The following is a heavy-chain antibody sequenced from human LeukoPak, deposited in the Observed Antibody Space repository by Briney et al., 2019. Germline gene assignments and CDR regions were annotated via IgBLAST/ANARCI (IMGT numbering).Heavy chain of an antibody. V-gene: IGHV1-69*05. CDR1: GGTFSSYA. CDR3: ASGRSGYYNSYDY. Sequence: GSSVKVSCKASGGTFSSYAISWVRQAPGQGLEWMGGIIPIFGTANYAQKFQGRVTITTDESASTACMELSSLRSEDTAVYYCASGRSGYYNSYDYWGQGTLVTVSS. CDR2: IIPIFGTA. D-gene: IGHD3-3*01. J-gene: IGHJ4*02.